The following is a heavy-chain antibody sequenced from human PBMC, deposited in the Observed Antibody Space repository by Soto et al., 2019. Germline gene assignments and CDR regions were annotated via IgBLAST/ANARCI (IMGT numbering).Heavy chain of an antibody. CDR2: IYPGDSDT. CDR1: GYSFTSYW. CDR3: ARLDPGYSSSSAIWWFDP. Sequence: PGESLKISCKGSGYSFTSYWIGWVRQMPGKGLEWMGIIYPGDSDTRYSPSFQGQVTISADKSISTAYLQWSSLKASDTAMYYCARLDPGYSSSSAIWWFDPWGQGTLVTVSS. J-gene: IGHJ5*02. D-gene: IGHD6-6*01. V-gene: IGHV5-51*01.